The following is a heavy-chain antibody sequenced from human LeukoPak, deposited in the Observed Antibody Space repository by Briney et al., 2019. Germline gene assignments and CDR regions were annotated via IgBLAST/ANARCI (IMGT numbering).Heavy chain of an antibody. Sequence: GGSLRLSCAASGFTFSSYWMNWVRQAPGKGLEWVSVIYSAGNTNYADSVKGRFTISRDNFRNTLYLQMNSLRAEDTAVYYCARAPDYGDYVAWYYYGMDVWGQGTTVTVSS. J-gene: IGHJ6*02. CDR1: GFTFSSYW. D-gene: IGHD4-17*01. V-gene: IGHV3-53*01. CDR3: ARAPDYGDYVAWYYYGMDV. CDR2: IYSAGNT.